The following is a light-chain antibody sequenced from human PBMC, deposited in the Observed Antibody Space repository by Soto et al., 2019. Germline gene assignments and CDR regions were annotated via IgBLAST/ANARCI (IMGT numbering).Light chain of an antibody. V-gene: IGLV1-51*01. J-gene: IGLJ1*01. CDR2: DND. Sequence: QSVVTQPPSVSAAPGQKVTISCSGSSSSSHIGHHSVSWYQHLPGTAPKLLIYDNDQRPSGIPARFSGSKSATSATLDITGLQTGDEADYYCGTWDTDLRAYVLGTGTKLTVL. CDR3: GTWDTDLRAYV. CDR1: SSSSHIGHHS.